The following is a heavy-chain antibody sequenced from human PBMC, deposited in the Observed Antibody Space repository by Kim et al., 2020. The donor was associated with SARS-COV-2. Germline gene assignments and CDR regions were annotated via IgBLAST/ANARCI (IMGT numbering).Heavy chain of an antibody. J-gene: IGHJ4*02. CDR1: GFTFSSDA. CDR2: IMGSGDKT. D-gene: IGHD3-22*01. CDR3: ATNQYHRSGHRFVY. V-gene: IGHV3-23*01. Sequence: GGSLRLSCAASGFTFSSDAMSWVRQAPGKGLEWVSTIMGSGDKTYYADSVKGRFTISRDNSKNTLYLQMNSLRAEDTAIYYCATNQYHRSGHRFVYWGQGALVTVSS.